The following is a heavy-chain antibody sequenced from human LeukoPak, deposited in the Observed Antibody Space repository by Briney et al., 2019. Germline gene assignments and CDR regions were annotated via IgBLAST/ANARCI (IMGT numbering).Heavy chain of an antibody. CDR3: ARAPTFITMVRGVIDFFDP. CDR2: IRYDGSNK. V-gene: IGHV3-30*02. Sequence: GGSLRLSCAASGFTFSSYGMHWVRQAPGKGLEWVAFIRYDGSNKYYADSVKGRFSISRDNSKNTLYLQMNSLRAEDTAVYYCARAPTFITMVRGVIDFFDPWGQGTLVTVSS. CDR1: GFTFSSYG. D-gene: IGHD3-10*01. J-gene: IGHJ5*02.